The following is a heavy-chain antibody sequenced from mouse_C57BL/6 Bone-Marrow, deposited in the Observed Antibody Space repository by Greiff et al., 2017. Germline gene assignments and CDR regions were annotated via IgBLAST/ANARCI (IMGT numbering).Heavy chain of an antibody. CDR2: IYPRSGNT. D-gene: IGHD2-5*01. V-gene: IGHV1-81*01. Sequence: QVQLQQSGAELARPGASVKLSCKASGYTFTSSGISWVKQRTGQGLEWIGEIYPRSGNTYYNEKFKGKATLTADKSSSTAYMELRSLTSEDSAVYFCARFYSNYVPFAYWGQGTLVTVSA. CDR3: ARFYSNYVPFAY. CDR1: GYTFTSSG. J-gene: IGHJ3*01.